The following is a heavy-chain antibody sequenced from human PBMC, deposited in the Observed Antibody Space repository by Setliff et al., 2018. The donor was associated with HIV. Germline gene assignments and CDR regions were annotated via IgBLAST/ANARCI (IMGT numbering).Heavy chain of an antibody. J-gene: IGHJ2*01. CDR2: ITSDGDNT. V-gene: IGHV3-64D*08. CDR1: GFVFGTYA. CDR3: VKERWSTRYFDL. Sequence: GESLKISCSGSGFVFGTYALHWVRQAPGKGLQYISAITSDGDNTYYADSVKGRFTISRDNSKKTLFLQMDSLRIDDTAIYYCVKERWSTRYFDLWGRGSLVTVSS. D-gene: IGHD6-13*01.